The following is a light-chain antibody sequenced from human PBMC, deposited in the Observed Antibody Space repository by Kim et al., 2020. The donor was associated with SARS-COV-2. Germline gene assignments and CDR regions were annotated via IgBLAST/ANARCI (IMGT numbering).Light chain of an antibody. V-gene: IGKV1-27*01. CDR3: QRYGSSLIT. CDR1: QGISNS. J-gene: IGKJ5*01. CDR2: DAS. Sequence: DIQMTQSPSSLSASVGDRVTITCRASQGISNSLAWYQQKPGKGPKVLIYDASTLQSGVPSRFSGSGSGTDFTLTISRLEPEDFAVYYCQRYGSSLITFGQGTRLEIK.